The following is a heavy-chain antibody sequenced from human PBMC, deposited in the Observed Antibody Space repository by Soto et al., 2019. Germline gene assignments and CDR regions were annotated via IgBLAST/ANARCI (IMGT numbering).Heavy chain of an antibody. V-gene: IGHV3-74*01. CDR1: GLSFSNYW. CDR2: INSDGNDT. J-gene: IGHJ4*02. CDR3: GAPKDDY. Sequence: EVQLVESGGGLVQPGGSLRLSCAASGLSFSNYWMHWVRQAPGKGLVWVSRINSDGNDTGYAEPVKGRFTISRDNAKNTLYLQMSSLRAEDTAVYYCGAPKDDYWGQGILVTVSS.